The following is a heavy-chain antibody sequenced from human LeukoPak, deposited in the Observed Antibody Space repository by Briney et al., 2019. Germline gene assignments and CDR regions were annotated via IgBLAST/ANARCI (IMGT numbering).Heavy chain of an antibody. V-gene: IGHV1-18*01. CDR2: INDKSGKT. CDR3: SRESTFGAVVDFNY. CDR1: GYRFTTCS. J-gene: IGHJ4*02. D-gene: IGHD3-16*02. Sequence: ASVNVSCKASGYRFTTCSLSWVRHTPGQGLEWMWWINDKSGKTHYPKKFHERVPMTTDTSTNTAYMKLRGLKSDDTAMYYCSRESTFGAVVDFNYWGQGTLVTVSS.